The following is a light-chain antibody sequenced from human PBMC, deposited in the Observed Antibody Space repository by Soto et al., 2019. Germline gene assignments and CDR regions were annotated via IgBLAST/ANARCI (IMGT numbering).Light chain of an antibody. V-gene: IGKV3-15*01. J-gene: IGKJ4*01. Sequence: EIVLTPSLGTLALSPGEGAALSPSASQSISSKLAWYQQKPGQAPRLLIYGASTRATGIPVRFSGSGSGTEFTLTITSLQSEDFAIYYCQEYNNWRPITFGGGTKVDI. CDR2: GAS. CDR3: QEYNNWRPIT. CDR1: QSISSK.